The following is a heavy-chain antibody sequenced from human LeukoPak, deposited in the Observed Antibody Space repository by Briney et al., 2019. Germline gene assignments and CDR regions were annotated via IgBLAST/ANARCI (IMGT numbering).Heavy chain of an antibody. CDR1: GGSVNNGPYY. Sequence: SETLSLTCTVSGGSVNNGPYYWSWIRQHPGEGLEWIGYISYTGGTYYNPSLESRVSMSVDTSKNQFSLKLSSVTAADTAMYYCARIIVGASFDYWGQGTLVTVSS. CDR2: ISYTGGT. CDR3: ARIIVGASFDY. D-gene: IGHD1-26*01. V-gene: IGHV4-31*03. J-gene: IGHJ4*02.